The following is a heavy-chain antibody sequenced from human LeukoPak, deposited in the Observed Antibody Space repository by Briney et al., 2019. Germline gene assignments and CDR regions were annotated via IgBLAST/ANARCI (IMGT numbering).Heavy chain of an antibody. V-gene: IGHV1-69*05. Sequence: SVKVSCKASGGTFSSYAISWVRQAPGQGLEWMGGIIPIFGTANYAQKFQGRVTITTDESTSTAYMELSSLRSEDTAVYYCARASWRAINFDWFVPSRYYYYMDVWGKGTTVTVSS. D-gene: IGHD3-9*01. CDR1: GGTFSSYA. J-gene: IGHJ6*03. CDR3: ARASWRAINFDWFVPSRYYYYMDV. CDR2: IIPIFGTA.